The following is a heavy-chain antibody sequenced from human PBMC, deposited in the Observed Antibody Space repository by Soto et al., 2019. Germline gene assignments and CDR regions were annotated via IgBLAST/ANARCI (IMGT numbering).Heavy chain of an antibody. D-gene: IGHD3-10*01. V-gene: IGHV4-31*03. Sequence: SETLSLTCTVSGGSISSGGYYWSWIRQHPGKGLEWIGYIYYSGSTYYNPSLKGRVTISVDTSKNQFSLKLSSVTAADTAVYYCASATYGSGSYWLDYWGQGTLVTVSS. CDR1: GGSISSGGYY. CDR3: ASATYGSGSYWLDY. J-gene: IGHJ4*02. CDR2: IYYSGST.